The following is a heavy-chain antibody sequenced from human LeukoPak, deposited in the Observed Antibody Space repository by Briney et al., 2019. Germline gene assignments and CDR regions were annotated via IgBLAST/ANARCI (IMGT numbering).Heavy chain of an antibody. J-gene: IGHJ4*02. CDR2: INPNSGGT. CDR3: ARGRPRGGHKILEVPAAMNGVDY. D-gene: IGHD2-2*01. V-gene: IGHV1-2*02. CDR1: GYTFTGYY. Sequence: GASVKVSCKASGYTFTGYYMHWVRQAPGQGLEWMGWINPNSGGTNYAQKFQRRVTMNRDTSISTAYMELSRLRSDDTAVYYCARGRPRGGHKILEVPAAMNGVDYWGQGILVTVSS.